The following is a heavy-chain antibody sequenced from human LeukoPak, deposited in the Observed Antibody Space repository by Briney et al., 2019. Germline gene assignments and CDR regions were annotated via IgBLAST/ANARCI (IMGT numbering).Heavy chain of an antibody. CDR2: IYHSRGP. CDR3: ARAPIELQRLDY. D-gene: IGHD2-8*01. V-gene: IGHV4-4*02. Sequence: SETLSLTCAVSGDSISSSNWWSWVRQPPGKGLEWIGEIYHSRGPNYNPSLKSRVTISVDKSKNQFSLKLSSVTAADTAVYYCARAPIELQRLDYWGQGILVTVSS. CDR1: GDSISSSNW. J-gene: IGHJ4*02.